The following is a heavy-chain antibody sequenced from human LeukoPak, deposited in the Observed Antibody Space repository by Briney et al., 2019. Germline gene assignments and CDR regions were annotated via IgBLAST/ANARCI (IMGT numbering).Heavy chain of an antibody. V-gene: IGHV1-2*02. CDR2: INPNTGGT. CDR1: GYIFTDYY. Sequence: ASVKVSCKASGYIFTDYYIHWVRQARGEGLEWMGWINPNTGGTYFAQKFEARVTLTRDTSINTGYLEMRGLTSGDTAVYYCAKSQYSFASGSSRPLFDYWGQGTLVTVSS. J-gene: IGHJ4*02. CDR3: AKSQYSFASGSSRPLFDY. D-gene: IGHD3-10*01.